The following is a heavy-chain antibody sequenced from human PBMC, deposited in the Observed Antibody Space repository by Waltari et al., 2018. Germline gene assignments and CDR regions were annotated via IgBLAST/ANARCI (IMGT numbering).Heavy chain of an antibody. D-gene: IGHD3-3*01. CDR2: IYHSGST. V-gene: IGHV4-38-2*01. J-gene: IGHJ5*02. Sequence: GLEWIGSIYHSGSTYYNPSLKSRVTISVDTSKNQFSLKLSSVTAADTAVYYCARHHANIEWYNWFDPWGQGTLVTVSS. CDR3: ARHHANIEWYNWFDP.